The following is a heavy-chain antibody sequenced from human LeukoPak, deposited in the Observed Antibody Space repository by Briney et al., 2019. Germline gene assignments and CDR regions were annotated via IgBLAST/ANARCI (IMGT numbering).Heavy chain of an antibody. J-gene: IGHJ2*01. V-gene: IGHV1-69*02. CDR2: IIPILGIA. Sequence: SVKVSCKASGGTFSSYTISWVRQGPGQGLEWMGRIIPILGIANYAQKFQGRVTITADKSTSTAYMELSSLRSEDTAVYYCAKTATLSPYVDWYFDLWGRGTLVTVSS. D-gene: IGHD2-15*01. CDR1: GGTFSSYT. CDR3: AKTATLSPYVDWYFDL.